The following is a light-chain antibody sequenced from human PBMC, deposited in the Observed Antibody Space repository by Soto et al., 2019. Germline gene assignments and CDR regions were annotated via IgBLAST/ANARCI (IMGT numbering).Light chain of an antibody. CDR2: DSS. CDR3: QHYNNWPAIT. V-gene: IGKV3-15*01. J-gene: IGKJ5*01. CDR1: QSVSNN. Sequence: EIVMTKSPATLSVSPGERVTLSCSASQSVSNNLACYQQKPCQAPRLLIYDSSTRATGIQARFSGSGSETEFTLTISRLQSEAFVIYYCQHYNNWPAITFGQGTRLEIK.